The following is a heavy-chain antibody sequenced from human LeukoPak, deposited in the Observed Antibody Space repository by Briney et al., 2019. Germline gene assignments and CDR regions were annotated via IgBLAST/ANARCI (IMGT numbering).Heavy chain of an antibody. CDR3: ARDPRGAAGTYGMDV. CDR1: GFTFSSYS. D-gene: IGHD6-13*01. J-gene: IGHJ6*02. Sequence: GGSLRLSCAASGFTFSSYSMNWVRQAPGKGREWVSSISSSSNYVFYADSVKGRITISRDNAKNSLYLQINSLRAEDTAVYYCARDPRGAAGTYGMDVWGQGTTDTVSS. V-gene: IGHV3-21*01. CDR2: ISSSSNYV.